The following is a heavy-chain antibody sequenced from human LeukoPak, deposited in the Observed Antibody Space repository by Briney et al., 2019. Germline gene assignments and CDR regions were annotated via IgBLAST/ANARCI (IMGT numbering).Heavy chain of an antibody. CDR3: AKDRDSGYLRHLDY. J-gene: IGHJ4*02. CDR1: RFTFSSYA. V-gene: IGHV3-23*01. Sequence: GGSLRLSCAASRFTFSSYAMSWVRQAPGKGLEWVSAISGSGGSTYYADSVKGRFTISRDNSKNTLYLQMNSLRAEDTAVYYCAKDRDSGYLRHLDYWGQGTLVTVSS. D-gene: IGHD5-12*01. CDR2: ISGSGGST.